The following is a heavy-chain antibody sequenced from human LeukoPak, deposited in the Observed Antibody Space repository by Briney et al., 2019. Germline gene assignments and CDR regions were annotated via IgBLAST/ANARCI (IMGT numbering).Heavy chain of an antibody. CDR2: INWNSDTI. CDR1: GFNFDDYA. D-gene: IGHD6-19*01. Sequence: QSGGSLRLSCATSGFNFDDYAMQWVRQAPGKGLEWVSGINWNSDTIGYADSVKGRFTISRDNAKNSLYLQMNSLRAEDTALYYCVKDNSIAVAGTFHYWGQGTLVTVSS. J-gene: IGHJ4*02. V-gene: IGHV3-9*01. CDR3: VKDNSIAVAGTFHY.